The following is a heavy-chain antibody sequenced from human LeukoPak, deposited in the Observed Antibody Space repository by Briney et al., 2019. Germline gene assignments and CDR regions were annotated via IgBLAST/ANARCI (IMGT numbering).Heavy chain of an antibody. CDR1: GFIVRSYW. CDR3: GRDFYYGSGSLDY. CDR2: INSDGRTT. Sequence: GGSLRLSCAASGFIVRSYWMHWVRQAPGKGLVWVSRINSDGRTTNYADSVKGRLTISRDNAKNTVYLQMNSLRAEDTAVYYCGRDFYYGSGSLDYWGQGTLVTVSS. V-gene: IGHV3-74*01. J-gene: IGHJ4*02. D-gene: IGHD3-10*01.